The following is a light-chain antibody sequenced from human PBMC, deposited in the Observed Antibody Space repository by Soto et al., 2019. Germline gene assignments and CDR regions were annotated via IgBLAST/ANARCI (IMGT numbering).Light chain of an antibody. J-gene: IGKJ3*01. CDR3: QQYGSSPGT. Sequence: EIVLTQSPGTLSLSPGESATLSCRASQSVSSSYLAWYQQKPGQAPRLLIYGASSRATGIPDRFSGSGSGTDFTLTISRLGPEDFALYYCQQYGSSPGTFGPGTKVDIK. V-gene: IGKV3-20*01. CDR2: GAS. CDR1: QSVSSSY.